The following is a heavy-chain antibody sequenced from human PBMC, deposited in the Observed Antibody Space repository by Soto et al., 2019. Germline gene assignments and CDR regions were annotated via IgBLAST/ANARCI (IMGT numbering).Heavy chain of an antibody. CDR2: ISAYNGNT. J-gene: IGHJ5*02. D-gene: IGHD6-19*01. CDR1: GYTFTSYG. Sequence: ASVKVSCKASGYTFTSYGISWVRQAPGQGLEWMGWISAYNGNTNYAQKLQGRVTMTTDTSTSTAYMELRSLRSDDTAIYYCAKDLYSSGWYNYFDPWGQGTLVTVSS. CDR3: AKDLYSSGWYNYFDP. V-gene: IGHV1-18*01.